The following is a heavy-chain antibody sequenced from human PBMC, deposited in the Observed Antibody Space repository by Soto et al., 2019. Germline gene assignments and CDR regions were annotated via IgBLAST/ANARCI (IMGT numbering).Heavy chain of an antibody. CDR3: AKDSFGGSIVLPGY. V-gene: IGHV3-9*01. CDR1: GFSFDDYA. D-gene: IGHD3-16*02. CDR2: ISWNSGSI. Sequence: EVQLVESGGGLVQPGRSLRLSCAASGFSFDDYAMHWVRQTPGKGLEWVSGISWNSGSIGYADSVKGRFTISRDHAKKSLYLLMNSLRAEDTAVYYCAKDSFGGSIVLPGYWGQGTLVTVSS. J-gene: IGHJ4*02.